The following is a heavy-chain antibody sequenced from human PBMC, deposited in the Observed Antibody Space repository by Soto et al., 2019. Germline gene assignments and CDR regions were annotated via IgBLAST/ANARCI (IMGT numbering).Heavy chain of an antibody. CDR3: AKPDALRFFDWSRHIHGVYYYYGMDV. CDR1: GFTFSSYA. V-gene: IGHV3-23*01. D-gene: IGHD3-9*01. CDR2: ISGSGGST. Sequence: GGSLRLSCAASGFTFSSYAMSWVRQAPGKGLEWVSAISGSGGSTYYADSVKGRFTISRDNSKNTLYLQMNSLRAEDTAVYYCAKPDALRFFDWSRHIHGVYYYYGMDVWGQGTTVTVSS. J-gene: IGHJ6*02.